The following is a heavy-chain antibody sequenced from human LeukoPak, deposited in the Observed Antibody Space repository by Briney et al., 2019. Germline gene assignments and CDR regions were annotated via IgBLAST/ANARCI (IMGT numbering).Heavy chain of an antibody. CDR2: IYYSGST. Sequence: SETLSLTCTVSGGSISSYYWSWIRQPPGEGLEWIGYIYYSGSTNYNPSLKSRVTISVDTSKNQFSLKLSSVTAADTAVYYCARDRGSGSYGGLGYWGQGTLVTVSS. CDR1: GGSISSYY. D-gene: IGHD3-10*01. V-gene: IGHV4-59*01. J-gene: IGHJ4*02. CDR3: ARDRGSGSYGGLGY.